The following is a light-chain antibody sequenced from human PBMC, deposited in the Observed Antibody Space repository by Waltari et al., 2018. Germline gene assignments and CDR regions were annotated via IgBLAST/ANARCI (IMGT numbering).Light chain of an antibody. V-gene: IGKV3-20*01. CDR1: QSIGIY. J-gene: IGKJ1*01. Sequence: SCRASQSIGIYLAWYQQKPGQAPRLLMYHASSRVTGIPDRFSGSGSGTDFSLTISRLEPEDFAVYYCQKYESLPATFGQGTKVEIK. CDR2: HAS. CDR3: QKYESLPAT.